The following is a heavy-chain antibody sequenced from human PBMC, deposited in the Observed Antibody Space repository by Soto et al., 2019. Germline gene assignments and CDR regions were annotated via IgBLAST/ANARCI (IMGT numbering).Heavy chain of an antibody. CDR2: IIPIFGTA. J-gene: IGHJ5*02. V-gene: IGHV1-69*13. CDR1: GATFSSHA. CDR3: ARGEEHCSGVSGYSDVGYNWFDP. D-gene: IGHD2-15*01. Sequence: GASVKVSCKASGATFSSHAISCVSQAPGQGLEWMGGIIPIFGTANYAQKFQGRVTITADESTSTAYMELSSLRSEDTAVYYCARGEEHCSGVSGYSDVGYNWFDPWGQGTLVTVSS.